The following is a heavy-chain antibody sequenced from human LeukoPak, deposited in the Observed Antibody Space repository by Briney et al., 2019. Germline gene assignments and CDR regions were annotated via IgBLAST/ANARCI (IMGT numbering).Heavy chain of an antibody. CDR1: GFTFSDYY. J-gene: IGHJ4*02. CDR3: ARKAQYNGHYPLDY. Sequence: GGSLRLSCAASGFTFSDYYMSWVRQAPGKGLEWVSGTSDRGDYTYYADSVKGRFTISRGSSKNTLFLQMNSLRAEDTALYFCARKAQYNGHYPLDYWGQGTLVTVSS. CDR2: TSDRGDYT. D-gene: IGHD1-7*01. V-gene: IGHV3-23*01.